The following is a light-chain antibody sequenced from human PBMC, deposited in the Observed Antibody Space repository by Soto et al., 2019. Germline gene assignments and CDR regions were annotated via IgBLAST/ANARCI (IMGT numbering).Light chain of an antibody. V-gene: IGKV1-13*02. Sequence: AIQLTQSPSSLSASVGDRVTITCRASQGISSALAWYQQKPGKAPKLLIYDASSLESGVPSRFSGSGSGTDFTLPISSLQPEDFATYYCQQFNSYHLFGGGTKVEIK. CDR2: DAS. J-gene: IGKJ4*01. CDR3: QQFNSYHL. CDR1: QGISSA.